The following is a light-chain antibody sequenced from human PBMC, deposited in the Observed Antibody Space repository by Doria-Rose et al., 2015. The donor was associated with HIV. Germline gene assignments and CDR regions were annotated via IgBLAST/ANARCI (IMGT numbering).Light chain of an antibody. CDR1: QDIRND. Sequence: TQSPSSLSASVGDRATITCRASQDIRNDLGWYQQTPGKAPKRLIYAASSLESGVPSRFSGGGSGTEFTLTISSLQPEDFTTYYCLQHNDYPRTFGQGTKVEIK. J-gene: IGKJ1*01. V-gene: IGKV1-17*01. CDR2: AAS. CDR3: LQHNDYPRT.